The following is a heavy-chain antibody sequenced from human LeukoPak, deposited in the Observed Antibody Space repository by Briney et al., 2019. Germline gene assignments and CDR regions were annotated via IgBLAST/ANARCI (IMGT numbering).Heavy chain of an antibody. Sequence: SETLSLTCTVSGYSISSGYYWGWIRQPPGKGLEWIGSIYHSGSTYYNPSLKSRVTISVDTSKNQFSLKLSSVTAADTAVYYCARVKPIAAAGPNYYFDYWGQGTLVTVSS. V-gene: IGHV4-38-2*02. CDR1: GYSISSGYY. D-gene: IGHD6-13*01. CDR2: IYHSGST. CDR3: ARVKPIAAAGPNYYFDY. J-gene: IGHJ4*02.